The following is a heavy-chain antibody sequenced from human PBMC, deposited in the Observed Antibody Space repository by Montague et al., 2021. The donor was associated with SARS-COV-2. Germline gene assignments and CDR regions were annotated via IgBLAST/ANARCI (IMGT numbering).Heavy chain of an antibody. CDR2: IYHSGST. CDR1: GASISSSNW. V-gene: IGHV4-4*02. J-gene: IGHJ4*02. CDR3: AEGILWWGGNYYFDY. D-gene: IGHD2-21*01. Sequence: SETLSLTCAVSGASISSSNWWSWVRQPPGKVLEWIWEIYHSGSTNYHPSLKSRVTISVNKSNNQFSLKLSFVTAADTAVYYWAEGILWWGGNYYFDYWRQGTLVTVSS.